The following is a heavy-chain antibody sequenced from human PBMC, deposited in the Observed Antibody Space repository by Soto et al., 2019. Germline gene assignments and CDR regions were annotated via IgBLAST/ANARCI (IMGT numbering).Heavy chain of an antibody. CDR1: EFTFSDYD. J-gene: IGHJ4*02. Sequence: QVQLVESGGGLVKPGGSLRLPCAASEFTFSDYDMSWIRQAPGRGLEWILLISSSGRTVYYADSVKGRFTVSRDNAKNSLFLQIDSLRVEDSAVYYCARDRLRGWDRAFDYWGQGTPVTVSS. V-gene: IGHV3-11*01. CDR2: ISSSGRTV. CDR3: ARDRLRGWDRAFDY. D-gene: IGHD1-26*01.